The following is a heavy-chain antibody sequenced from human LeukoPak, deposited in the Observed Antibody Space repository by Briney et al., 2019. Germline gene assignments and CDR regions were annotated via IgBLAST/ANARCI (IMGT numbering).Heavy chain of an antibody. Sequence: SETLSLTCTVSDYSISSSYYWSWIRQPPGKGLEWIGSIYYSGSTSYHPSLKSRVTISVDTSKNQFSLKLSSVTAADTAVYYCARQDSSGWNYYYYYYMDVWGKGTTVTISS. CDR3: ARQDSSGWNYYYYYYMDV. V-gene: IGHV4-39*01. CDR1: DYSISSSYY. J-gene: IGHJ6*03. CDR2: IYYSGST. D-gene: IGHD6-19*01.